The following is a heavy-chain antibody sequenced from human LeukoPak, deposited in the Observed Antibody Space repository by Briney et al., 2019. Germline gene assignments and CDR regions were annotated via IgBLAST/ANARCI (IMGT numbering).Heavy chain of an antibody. J-gene: IGHJ4*02. CDR3: ARVVPAATFDY. Sequence: PSETLSLTCAVSGCSISSGYYWAWIRQPPGKGLEWIGNIYHSGSAYYTPSLKSRVTISVDTSKNQFSLKLSSVTAADTAIYYCARVVPAATFDYWGQGTLVTVSS. V-gene: IGHV4-38-2*01. D-gene: IGHD2-2*01. CDR2: IYHSGSA. CDR1: GCSISSGYY.